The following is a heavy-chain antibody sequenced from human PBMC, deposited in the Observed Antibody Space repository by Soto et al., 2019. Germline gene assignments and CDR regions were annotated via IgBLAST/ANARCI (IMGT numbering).Heavy chain of an antibody. CDR3: ARLTNRGSVGAFDI. D-gene: IGHD7-27*01. J-gene: IGHJ3*02. CDR1: GITVSNNY. CDR2: IYSGGPT. V-gene: IGHV3-66*04. Sequence: GGSLRLSCAASGITVSNNYMSWVRQAPGKRLEWVSIIYSGGPTYYADSVKGRFTISRDNSKNTLFLQMNSLRAEDTALYYCARLTNRGSVGAFDIWGQGTMVTVSS.